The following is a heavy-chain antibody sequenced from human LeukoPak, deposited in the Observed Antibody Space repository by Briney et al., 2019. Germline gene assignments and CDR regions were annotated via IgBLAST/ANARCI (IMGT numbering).Heavy chain of an antibody. Sequence: PGESLKITCKGSGYTIGSFGSYWIAWVRRMPGKGLEWMGIIDPSDSETRYTPSFQGQVTISVDKSLTTADLQWNSLKASDTAMYYCARQTAMGRSGDYWGQGTLVTVSS. CDR2: IDPSDSET. CDR3: ARQTAMGRSGDY. J-gene: IGHJ4*02. V-gene: IGHV5-51*01. CDR1: GYTIGSFGSYW. D-gene: IGHD5-18*01.